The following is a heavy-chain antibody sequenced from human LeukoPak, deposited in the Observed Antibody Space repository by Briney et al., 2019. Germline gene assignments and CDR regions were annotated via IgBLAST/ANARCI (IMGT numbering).Heavy chain of an antibody. Sequence: ASVKVSCKASGYTFTSYAMNWVRQPPGQGLEWMGWINTNTGNPTYAQGFTGRFVFSFDTSVSTAYLQISSLKAEDTAVYYCARGGPLYNWNYYYYMDVWGKGTTVTVSS. J-gene: IGHJ6*03. CDR1: GYTFTSYA. CDR2: INTNTGNP. V-gene: IGHV7-4-1*02. CDR3: ARGGPLYNWNYYYYMDV. D-gene: IGHD1-20*01.